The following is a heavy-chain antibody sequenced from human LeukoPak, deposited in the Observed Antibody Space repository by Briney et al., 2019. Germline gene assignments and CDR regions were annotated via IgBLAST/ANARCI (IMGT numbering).Heavy chain of an antibody. J-gene: IGHJ4*02. CDR1: GFTFSSYS. CDR2: MSFSSSAI. Sequence: GGSLRLSCAASGFTFSSYSMHWVRQAPGKGLEWISYMSFSSSAIYYADSVKGRFTISRDNAKNSLYLQMNSLRAEDTAVYYCARVTGYSYGSDYWGQGTLVTVSS. CDR3: ARVTGYSYGSDY. V-gene: IGHV3-48*01. D-gene: IGHD5-18*01.